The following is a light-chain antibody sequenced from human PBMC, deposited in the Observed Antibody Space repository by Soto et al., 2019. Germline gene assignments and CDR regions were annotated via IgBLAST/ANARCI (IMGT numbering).Light chain of an antibody. CDR1: QSIGSN. CDR3: QHNYSTPPT. CDR2: GAS. V-gene: IGKV1-39*01. Sequence: DIQMTQSPSSLSASVGDSVTLTCRASQSIGSNLNWYQQKPGKAPKVLIYGASTLQSGVPSRFSGSGSGTDFALTISSLQPEDFATYYCQHNYSTPPTFGQGTKVEFK. J-gene: IGKJ1*01.